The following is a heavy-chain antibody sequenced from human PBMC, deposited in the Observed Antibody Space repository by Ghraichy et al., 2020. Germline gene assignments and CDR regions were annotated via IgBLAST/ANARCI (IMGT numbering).Heavy chain of an antibody. J-gene: IGHJ4*02. CDR1: GASIRSYY. CDR2: IYYSGST. CDR3: ARFLDPPD. Sequence: SETLSLNCSVSGASIRSYYWTWVRQPPGKGLEWLGYIYYSGSTNYNPSPSLRGRVSISVDASKNQFSLRLTSVTAADTAVYYCARFLDPPDWGQGILVTVSS. V-gene: IGHV4-59*12. D-gene: IGHD3/OR15-3a*01.